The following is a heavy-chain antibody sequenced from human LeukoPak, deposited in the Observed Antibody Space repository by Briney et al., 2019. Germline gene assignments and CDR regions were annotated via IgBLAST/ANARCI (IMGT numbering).Heavy chain of an antibody. D-gene: IGHD3-22*01. V-gene: IGHV4-31*03. Sequence: PSQTLSLTCTVSGGSISSGGYYWSWIRQHPGKGLEWIGYIYYSGSTYYNPSLKSRVTISVDTSKNQFSLKLSSVTAADTAVYYCARSTSQYFYDSSLGFWGQGTLVTVSS. CDR3: ARSTSQYFYDSSLGF. CDR1: GGSISSGGYY. CDR2: IYYSGST. J-gene: IGHJ4*02.